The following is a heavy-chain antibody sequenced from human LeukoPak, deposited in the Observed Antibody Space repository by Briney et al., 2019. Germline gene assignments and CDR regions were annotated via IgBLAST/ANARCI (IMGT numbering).Heavy chain of an antibody. V-gene: IGHV3-48*02. CDR3: ARGDTLSDLNAFDV. J-gene: IGHJ3*01. Sequence: GGSLRLSCAASGFTCSRYTMNCVRQAPGEGREWLSYITVSSTTYYIAAVQGRLTISRDNAKNSLYLQMNSLRDEDTAVYYCARGDTLSDLNAFDVWGQGTMVTVSS. CDR1: GFTCSRYT. CDR2: ITVSSTT.